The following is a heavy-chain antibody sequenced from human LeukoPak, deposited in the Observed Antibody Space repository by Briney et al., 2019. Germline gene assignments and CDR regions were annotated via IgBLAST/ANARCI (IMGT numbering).Heavy chain of an antibody. V-gene: IGHV3-21*01. CDR3: ASLPYYYDSSGYYPPGYFYMDG. J-gene: IGHJ6*03. CDR1: GFTFSSYS. Sequence: GGSLRLSCAASGFTFSSYSMNWVRQAPGKGLEWVSSISSSSSYIYYADSVKGRFTISRDNATNSLYLQMNSLRAEDTAVYYCASLPYYYDSSGYYPPGYFYMDGSGKGGTVSVSS. CDR2: ISSSSSYI. D-gene: IGHD3-22*01.